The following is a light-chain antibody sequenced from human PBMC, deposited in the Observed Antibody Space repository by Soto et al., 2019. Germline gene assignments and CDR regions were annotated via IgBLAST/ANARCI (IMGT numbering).Light chain of an antibody. CDR1: SSNIGRNY. CDR3: AAWDDSLGGL. CDR2: RNN. Sequence: QSVLTQPPSASGTPGQRVTISCSGGSSNIGRNYVYWFQQLPGTAPKLLIYRNNQRPSGVPDRFSGSKSGTSASLAIRGLRSEDEADYYCAAWDDSLGGLFGGGTKLTVL. J-gene: IGLJ3*02. V-gene: IGLV1-47*01.